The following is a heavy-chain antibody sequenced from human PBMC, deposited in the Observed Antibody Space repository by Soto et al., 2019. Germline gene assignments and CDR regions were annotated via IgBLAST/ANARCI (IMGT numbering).Heavy chain of an antibody. D-gene: IGHD1-1*01. CDR2: IYATGTT. CDR3: VRDGTKTLRDWFDP. Sequence: PSETLSLTCTVSGASISGFYWSWIRKSAGKGLEWIGRIYATGTTDYNPSLKSRVMMSVDTSKKQFPPKLRSVTAADTAVYYCVRDGTKTLRDWFDPCGQGISVTVSS. J-gene: IGHJ5*02. CDR1: GASISGFY. V-gene: IGHV4-4*07.